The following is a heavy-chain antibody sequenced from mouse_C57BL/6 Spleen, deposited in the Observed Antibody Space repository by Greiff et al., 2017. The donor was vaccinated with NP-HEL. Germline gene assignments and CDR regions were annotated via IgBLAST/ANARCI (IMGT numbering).Heavy chain of an antibody. CDR3: ARNADYYGSRGYFDV. CDR2: SDPSDSYT. D-gene: IGHD1-1*01. J-gene: IGHJ1*03. V-gene: IGHV1-69*01. CDR1: GYTFTSYW. Sequence: QVQLQQPGAELVMPGALVKLSCKASGYTFTSYWVHWVKQRPGQGLEWIGESDPSDSYTNYNQKFKGKSTLTVDKSSSTAYMQLSSLTSEDSAVYYCARNADYYGSRGYFDVWGTGTTVTVSS.